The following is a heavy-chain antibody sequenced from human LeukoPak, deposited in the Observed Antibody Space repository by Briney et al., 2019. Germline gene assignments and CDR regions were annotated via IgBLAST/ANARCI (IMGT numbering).Heavy chain of an antibody. CDR2: ISNGGGAI. Sequence: VGSLGGSSATSRFTFFSYEMDWVRQAPGGGVECVSYISNGGGAIYYADSVKGRFAISRDNARNSMDLQMTRMPAEDTAVHTVANEITPHSSSFDAVDISGQGTMLTVSS. CDR1: RFTFFSYE. CDR3: ANEITPHSSSFDAVDI. D-gene: IGHD3-22*01. V-gene: IGHV3-48*03. J-gene: IGHJ3*02.